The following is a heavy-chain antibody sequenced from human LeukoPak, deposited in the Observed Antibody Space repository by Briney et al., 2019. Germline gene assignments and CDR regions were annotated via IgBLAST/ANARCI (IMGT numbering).Heavy chain of an antibody. CDR2: ICYSGST. V-gene: IGHV4-31*03. CDR3: ARGRRWPQTIFGY. J-gene: IGHJ4*02. Sequence: PSETLSLTCTVSGGSISSGGYYWRWIRQHPGKGLERIGYICYSGSTYYNPSLTSRVTISVDTSKNQFSLKLSSVPAAAPAVFYCARGRRWPQTIFGYWGQGTLVTVSS. D-gene: IGHD4-23*01. CDR1: GGSISSGGYY.